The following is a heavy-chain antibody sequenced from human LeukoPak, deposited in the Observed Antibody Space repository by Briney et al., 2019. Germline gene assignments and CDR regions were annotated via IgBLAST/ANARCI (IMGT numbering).Heavy chain of an antibody. CDR1: GGAISSGGYC. CDR2: IYYSGST. Sequence: SETLSLTCTVSGGAISSGGYCWSWIRQHPGKGLEWIGYIYYSGSTYYNPSLKSRVTISVDTSKNQFSLKLSSVTAADTAVYYCARFGELLYWFDPWGQGTLVTVSS. J-gene: IGHJ5*02. CDR3: ARFGELLYWFDP. D-gene: IGHD3-10*01. V-gene: IGHV4-31*03.